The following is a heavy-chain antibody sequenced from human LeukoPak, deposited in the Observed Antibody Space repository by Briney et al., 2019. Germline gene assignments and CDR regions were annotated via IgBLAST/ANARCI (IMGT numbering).Heavy chain of an antibody. CDR1: GGSISSSSYY. CDR2: IYYSGST. CDR3: ARDPHGITGTTYRAYFDY. D-gene: IGHD1-20*01. V-gene: IGHV4-39*07. Sequence: SETLSLTCTVSGGSISSSSYYWGWIRQPPGKGLEWIGSIYYSGSTYYNPSLKSRVTISVDTSKNQFSLKLSSVTAADTAVYYCARDPHGITGTTYRAYFDYWGQGTLVTVSS. J-gene: IGHJ4*02.